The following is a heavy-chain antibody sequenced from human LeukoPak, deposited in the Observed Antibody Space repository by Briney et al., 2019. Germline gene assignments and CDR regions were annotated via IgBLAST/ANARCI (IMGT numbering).Heavy chain of an antibody. D-gene: IGHD3-10*01. CDR3: ARAALLWFGESDY. CDR2: IYYSGST. V-gene: IGHV4-61*01. J-gene: IGHJ4*02. CDR1: GGSVSSGSYY. Sequence: SETLSLTCTVSGGSVSSGSYYWSWIRQPPGKGLEWIGCIYYSGSTNYNPSLKSRVTISVDTSKNQFSLKLSSVTAADMAVYYCARAALLWFGESDYWGQGTLVTVSS.